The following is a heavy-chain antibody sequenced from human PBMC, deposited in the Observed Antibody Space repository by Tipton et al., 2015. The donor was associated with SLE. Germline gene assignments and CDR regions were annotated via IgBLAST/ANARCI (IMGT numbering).Heavy chain of an antibody. D-gene: IGHD1-26*01. CDR2: IYSGGST. CDR1: GFTLSRYW. J-gene: IGHJ4*02. Sequence: SLRLSCAASGFTLSRYWMNWVRQAPGKGLEWVSVIYSGGSTYYADSVKGRFTISRDNSKNTLYLQMNSLRAEDTAVYYCASGFSGSLGGYWGQGTLVTVSS. V-gene: IGHV3-53*01. CDR3: ASGFSGSLGGY.